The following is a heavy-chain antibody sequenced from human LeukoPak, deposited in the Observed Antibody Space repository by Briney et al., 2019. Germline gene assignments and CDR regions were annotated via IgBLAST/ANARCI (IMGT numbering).Heavy chain of an antibody. J-gene: IGHJ2*01. CDR3: ARGYCSGGSCYYFNL. V-gene: IGHV4-59*01. Sequence: SETLSLTCSVSIGPMSGDFWNWIRQPPGKGLEWIGFIYYTGSTNYNPSLESRVTISLDMSKSQFSLRVNSVTAADTAAYYCARGYCSGGSCYYFNLWGRGTLVTVSS. CDR2: IYYTGST. D-gene: IGHD2-15*01. CDR1: IGPMSGDF.